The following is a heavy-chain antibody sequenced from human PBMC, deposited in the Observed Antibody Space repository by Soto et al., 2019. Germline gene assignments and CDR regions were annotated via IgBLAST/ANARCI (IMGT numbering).Heavy chain of an antibody. CDR1: GFTFNFYA. D-gene: IGHD3-22*01. CDR3: TKAGGWYYYDSSGPPDGSHV. V-gene: IGHV3-23*01. CDR2: ISVNGRT. Sequence: RSLRLSCAASGFTFNFYAMAWVRQAPGKXLEWVSGISVNGRTNYADSVKGRFTISRDNSKNMGFLQMDTLRAEDTALYYCTKAGGWYYYDSSGPPDGSHVWGQGTMVTVSS. J-gene: IGHJ3*01.